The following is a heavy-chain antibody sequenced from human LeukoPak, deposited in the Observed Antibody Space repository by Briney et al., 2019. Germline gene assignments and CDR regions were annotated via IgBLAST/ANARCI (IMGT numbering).Heavy chain of an antibody. V-gene: IGHV5-51*01. CDR2: IYPGDSDT. D-gene: IGHD3-22*01. Sequence: GESLKISCKGSGYSFTSYWIGWVRQMPGKGPEWMVIIYPGDSDTRYSPSFQGQVTISADKSISTAYLQWSSLKASDTAMYYCARAPPMGYDSSGPDYWGQGTLVTVSS. CDR1: GYSFTSYW. J-gene: IGHJ4*02. CDR3: ARAPPMGYDSSGPDY.